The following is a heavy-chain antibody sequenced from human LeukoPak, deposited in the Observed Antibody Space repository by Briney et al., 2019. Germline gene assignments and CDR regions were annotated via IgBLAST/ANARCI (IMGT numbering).Heavy chain of an antibody. CDR2: INPNSGGT. CDR1: GGTFSSYA. D-gene: IGHD5-18*01. CDR3: ARSSRGYSYGYSVYWFDP. V-gene: IGHV1-2*06. J-gene: IGHJ5*02. Sequence: ASVKVSCKASGGTFSSYAISWVRQAPGQGLEWMGRINPNSGGTNYAQKFQGRVTMTRDTSISTAYMELSRLRSDDTAMYYCARSSRGYSYGYSVYWFDPWGQGTLVTVSS.